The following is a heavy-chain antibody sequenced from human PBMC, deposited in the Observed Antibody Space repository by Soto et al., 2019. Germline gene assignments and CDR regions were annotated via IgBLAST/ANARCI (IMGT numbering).Heavy chain of an antibody. D-gene: IGHD6-19*01. V-gene: IGHV1-18*01. CDR1: GYTFTSYG. J-gene: IGHJ4*02. Sequence: QVQLVQSGAEVKKPGASVKVSCKASGYTFTSYGISWVRQAPGQGLEWMGWISAYNGNTNYAQKLQGRVTMTTDTSXXTAYMELRSLRSDDTAVYYCARGASQYSSGWLFDYWGQGTLVTVSS. CDR3: ARGASQYSSGWLFDY. CDR2: ISAYNGNT.